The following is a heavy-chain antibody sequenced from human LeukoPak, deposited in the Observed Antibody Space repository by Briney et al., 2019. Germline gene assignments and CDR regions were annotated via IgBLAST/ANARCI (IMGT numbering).Heavy chain of an antibody. D-gene: IGHD4-17*01. CDR2: ISGSGGST. Sequence: GGSLRLSCAASGFTFSNDAMNWVRQAPGKGLEWVSTISGSGGSTYFADSVKGRFTISGDNSKNTLYLQMNSLRAEDTAVYYCAKERYGDFDYWGQGTLVTVSS. CDR3: AKERYGDFDY. CDR1: GFTFSNDA. J-gene: IGHJ4*02. V-gene: IGHV3-23*01.